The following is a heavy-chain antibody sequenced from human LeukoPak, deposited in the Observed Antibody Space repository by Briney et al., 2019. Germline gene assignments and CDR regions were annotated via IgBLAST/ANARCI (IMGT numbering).Heavy chain of an antibody. V-gene: IGHV1-2*02. D-gene: IGHD3-22*01. CDR1: GYTFTGYY. CDR2: INPNSGGT. Sequence: GASVKVSCKASGYTFTGYYMHWVRQAPGQGLEWMGWINPNSGGTNYAQKFQGRVTMTRDTSISTAYMELSRLRSDDTAVYYCANLYYYDSSGYHYEGTDAFDIWGQGTMVTVSS. J-gene: IGHJ3*02. CDR3: ANLYYYDSSGYHYEGTDAFDI.